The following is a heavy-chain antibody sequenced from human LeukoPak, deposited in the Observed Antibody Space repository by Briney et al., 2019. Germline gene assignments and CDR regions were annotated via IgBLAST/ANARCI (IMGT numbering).Heavy chain of an antibody. J-gene: IGHJ6*03. CDR1: GFSFSRFA. CDR2: ISGGGDST. CDR3: AKGRGYMDV. Sequence: GGSLRLSCAASGFSFSRFAMSWVRQAPGKGLEWVSAISGGGDSTYYADSVRGRFTISRDNSKNTLYLQMISLRAEDTAVYYCAKGRGYMDVWGKGTTVTISS. V-gene: IGHV3-23*01. D-gene: IGHD3-10*01.